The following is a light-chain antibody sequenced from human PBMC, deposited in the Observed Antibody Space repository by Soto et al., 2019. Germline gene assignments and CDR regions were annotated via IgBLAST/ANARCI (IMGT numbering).Light chain of an antibody. Sequence: EIVMTQSPATVSVSPGERATLSCRASQSVRINLAWYQQKPGQAPRLLIYGASTRATGIPARFIGSGSGTEFTLTISSLQSEDFAVYFCQQYNNWPPSYTFGQGTKLEIK. V-gene: IGKV3-15*01. CDR1: QSVRIN. CDR2: GAS. CDR3: QQYNNWPPSYT. J-gene: IGKJ2*01.